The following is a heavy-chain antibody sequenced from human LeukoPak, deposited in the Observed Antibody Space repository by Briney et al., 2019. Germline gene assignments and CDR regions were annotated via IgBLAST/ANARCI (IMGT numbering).Heavy chain of an antibody. V-gene: IGHV3-23*01. Sequence: GGSLRLSCAASGFTFSTYAMRWVRQAPGMGLEWVSAISGSGDTTYYADSVKGRFTISRDNSRDTLFLQMSSLRVEDTAVYYDVKDPGSGWYVLYWGQGTLVTVSS. CDR3: VKDPGSGWYVLY. D-gene: IGHD6-19*01. J-gene: IGHJ4*02. CDR1: GFTFSTYA. CDR2: ISGSGDTT.